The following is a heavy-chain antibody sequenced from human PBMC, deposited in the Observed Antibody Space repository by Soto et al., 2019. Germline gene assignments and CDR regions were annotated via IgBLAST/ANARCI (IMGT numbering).Heavy chain of an antibody. J-gene: IGHJ3*02. CDR2: INPKSGGT. D-gene: IGHD3-10*01. CDR1: GYTFTGYY. V-gene: IGHV1-2*04. CDR3: ARDLGGISMEGDDAFDI. Sequence: VASVKVSCKAFGYTFTGYYMHWVRQAPGQGLEWMGWINPKSGGTNYAQKFQGWVTMTRDTSISTAYMELSRLRSDDTAVYFCARDLGGISMEGDDAFDIWGQGTMVTVS.